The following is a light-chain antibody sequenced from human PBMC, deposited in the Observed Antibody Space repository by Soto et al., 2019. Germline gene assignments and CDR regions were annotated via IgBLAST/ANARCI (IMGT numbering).Light chain of an antibody. V-gene: IGKV3-15*01. Sequence: EIVMTQSPATLSVSPGERATLSCRASQSVSSNLAWYQQNPGQAPRLLLYGTSTRATGIPARFSGSRSGTEFTLTISSLQSEDFAVYYCQHYNNWPRTFGQGTKVEIK. CDR2: GTS. J-gene: IGKJ1*01. CDR1: QSVSSN. CDR3: QHYNNWPRT.